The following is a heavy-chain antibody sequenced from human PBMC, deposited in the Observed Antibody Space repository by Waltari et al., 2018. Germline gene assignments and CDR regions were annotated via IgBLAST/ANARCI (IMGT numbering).Heavy chain of an antibody. CDR1: GGYFSTYY. Sequence: QVQLQQWGAGLLKPSETLSLTCAVYGGYFSTYYWSWIRQPPGKGLEWIGEIYHSGSTNYNPSLKIRVTISVDTSKNQFSLKLSSVTAADTAVYYCARGGLLVAFDIWGQGTMVTVSS. CDR2: IYHSGST. V-gene: IGHV4-34*01. CDR3: ARGGLLVAFDI. D-gene: IGHD2-8*02. J-gene: IGHJ3*02.